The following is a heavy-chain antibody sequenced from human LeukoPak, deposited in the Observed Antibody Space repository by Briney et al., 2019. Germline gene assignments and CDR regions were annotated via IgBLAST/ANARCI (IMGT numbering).Heavy chain of an antibody. Sequence: KPSETLSLTCTVSGGSISSYYWNWFRQPPGRGLEWIGYIYYSGSTNYNPSLKSRVTILVDTSKNQFSLKLTSVTAAATAVYYCARQVHGSGGSLYQFDNWGQGTLVTVSS. J-gene: IGHJ4*02. CDR3: ARQVHGSGGSLYQFDN. V-gene: IGHV4-59*08. D-gene: IGHD2-15*01. CDR1: GGSISSYY. CDR2: IYYSGST.